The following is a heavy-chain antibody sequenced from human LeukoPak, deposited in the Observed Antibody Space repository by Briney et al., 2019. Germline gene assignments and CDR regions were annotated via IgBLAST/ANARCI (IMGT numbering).Heavy chain of an antibody. J-gene: IGHJ4*02. CDR3: ARTNGYDY. CDR2: ISYDGSNK. V-gene: IGHV3-30*04. CDR1: RFTFSSYA. Sequence: GRSLRLSCAASRFTFSSYAMHWVRQAPGKGLEWVAVISYDGSNKYYADSVKGRFTISRDNSKNTLYLQMNSLRAEDTAVYYCARTNGYDYWGQGTLVTVSS. D-gene: IGHD5-24*01.